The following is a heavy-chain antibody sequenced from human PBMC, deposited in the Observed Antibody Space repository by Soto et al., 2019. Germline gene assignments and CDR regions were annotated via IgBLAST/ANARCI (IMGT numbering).Heavy chain of an antibody. CDR1: GFTFARYS. V-gene: IGHV3-21*06. CDR3: ARESGDLTSNFDY. D-gene: IGHD3-10*01. CDR2: ISSTTNYI. Sequence: GGSLRLSCAASGFTFARYSMNWVRQAPGKGLEWVSSISSTTNYIYYGDSMKGRFTISRDNAKNSLYLEMNSLRAEDTAVYYCARESGDLTSNFDYWGQGTLVTASS. J-gene: IGHJ4*02.